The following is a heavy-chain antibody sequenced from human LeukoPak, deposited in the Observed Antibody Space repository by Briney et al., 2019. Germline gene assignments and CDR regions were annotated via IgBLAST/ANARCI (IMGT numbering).Heavy chain of an antibody. J-gene: IGHJ3*02. CDR2: ISSSSSYI. D-gene: IGHD3-10*01. V-gene: IGHV3-21*01. CDR3: ARDGVWSGAFDI. CDR1: GFTFSSYS. Sequence: GGSLRLSCAASGFTFSSYSMNWVRQAPGKGLEWVSSISSSSSYIYYADSVKGRFTISRDNAKNSLYLQMNSLRAEDTAVYYCARDGVWSGAFDIWGQGTMVTVSS.